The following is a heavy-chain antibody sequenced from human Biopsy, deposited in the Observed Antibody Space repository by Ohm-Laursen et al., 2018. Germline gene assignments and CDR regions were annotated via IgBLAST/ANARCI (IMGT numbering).Heavy chain of an antibody. D-gene: IGHD2/OR15-2a*01. Sequence: SQTLSLTCSVSGGSLSSYYWSWIRQPAGKGLEWIGRIYYSGSTNYNPSLKSRVTISVDTSKNQFSLRLNSVTAADTAAYYCARATNSTGWPYYYFYGMDVWGQGTTVTVSS. J-gene: IGHJ6*02. CDR3: ARATNSTGWPYYYFYGMDV. V-gene: IGHV4-4*07. CDR1: GGSLSSYY. CDR2: IYYSGST.